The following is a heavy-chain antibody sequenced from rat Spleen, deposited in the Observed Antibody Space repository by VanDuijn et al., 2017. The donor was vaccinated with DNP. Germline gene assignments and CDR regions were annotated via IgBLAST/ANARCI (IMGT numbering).Heavy chain of an antibody. J-gene: IGHJ4*01. Sequence: QVQLQQSGPELAKPGSSVKISCKTSGFTFTSYFISWIKQTTGQGLVYLGYVNTGSGGAYYNEEFRGKATLTVDRSSSTAFMQLSSLTPDDSAVYYCARDVGYNLWAIDAWGQCTSVAVSS. CDR3: ARDVGYNLWAIDA. CDR1: GFTFTSYF. CDR2: VNTGSGGA. D-gene: IGHD1-4*01. V-gene: IGHV1-43*01.